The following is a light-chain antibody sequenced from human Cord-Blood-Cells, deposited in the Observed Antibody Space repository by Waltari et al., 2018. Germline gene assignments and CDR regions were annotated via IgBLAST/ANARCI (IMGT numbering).Light chain of an antibody. V-gene: IGKV3-11*01. Sequence: DIVLTQSPATLSLSPGESATLSCRASQSVSSYLAWYQQKPGQAPRLLIYDAPNRATGIPARFSGSGSGTDFTLTISSLEPEDFAVYYCQQRSNWPPLTFVGGTKVEIK. CDR1: QSVSSY. CDR2: DAP. J-gene: IGKJ4*01. CDR3: QQRSNWPPLT.